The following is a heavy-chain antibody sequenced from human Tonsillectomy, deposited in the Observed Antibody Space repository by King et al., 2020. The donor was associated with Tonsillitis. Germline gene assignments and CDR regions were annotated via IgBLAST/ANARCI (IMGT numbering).Heavy chain of an antibody. V-gene: IGHV3-23*04. CDR3: AKGRLGNDVGHFYS. J-gene: IGHJ4*02. D-gene: IGHD1-1*01. CDR1: GFMFSSYA. CDR2: ISGSGGST. Sequence: QLVQSGGGLVQRGGSLRLSCAASGFMFSSYAMSWVRQAPGKGLEWVSGISGSGGSTYYADSVKGRFTISRDNSKNTLNLQMNSLRAEDTAVYYCAKGRLGNDVGHFYSWGQGTLVTVSS.